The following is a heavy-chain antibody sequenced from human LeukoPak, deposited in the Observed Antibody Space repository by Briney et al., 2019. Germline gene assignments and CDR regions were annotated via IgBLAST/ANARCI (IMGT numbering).Heavy chain of an antibody. V-gene: IGHV3-74*01. CDR1: GFTFTTYW. Sequence: GGSLRLSCAASGFTFTTYWMHWVRQAPGKGLVWVSHINSDGSITSYADSVKGRFTISRDNAKNTLYLQMNSLRAEDTAVYYCAKGGGWLYYFDYWGQGTLVTVSS. D-gene: IGHD2-15*01. CDR2: INSDGSIT. CDR3: AKGGGWLYYFDY. J-gene: IGHJ4*02.